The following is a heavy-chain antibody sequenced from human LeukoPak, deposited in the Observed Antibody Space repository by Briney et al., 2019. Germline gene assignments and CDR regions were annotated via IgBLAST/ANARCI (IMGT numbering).Heavy chain of an antibody. CDR1: GFTFDDYT. V-gene: IGHV3-43*01. D-gene: IGHD3-10*01. CDR2: ISWDGGST. CDR3: AKDRGGVRGVNYFDY. J-gene: IGHJ4*02. Sequence: GGSMTLSCAASGFTFDDYTMHWVRQAPGKGLEWVSLISWDGGSTYYADSVKGRFTISRDNSKNSLYLQMNSLRTEDTALYYCAKDRGGVRGVNYFDYWGQGTLVTVSS.